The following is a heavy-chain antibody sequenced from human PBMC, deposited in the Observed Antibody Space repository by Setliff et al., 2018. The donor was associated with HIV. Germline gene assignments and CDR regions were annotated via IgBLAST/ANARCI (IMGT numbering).Heavy chain of an antibody. CDR2: IYNSGST. Sequence: SETLSLACTVSGGSINRISYYWGWIRQAPGRGLEWIGSIYNSGSTYYNPSLKSRIIISSDTSKNQISLRLTSVTAADTAVYFCARSLAGLMNYFDYWGQGMLVTVSS. D-gene: IGHD6-19*01. CDR3: ARSLAGLMNYFDY. V-gene: IGHV4-39*01. J-gene: IGHJ4*02. CDR1: GGSINRISYY.